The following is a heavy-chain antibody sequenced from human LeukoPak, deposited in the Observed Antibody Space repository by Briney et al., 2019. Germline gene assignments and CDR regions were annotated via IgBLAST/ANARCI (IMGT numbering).Heavy chain of an antibody. V-gene: IGHV3-33*06. CDR1: GFTFSSYG. CDR3: AKDAQIVVVSNGFDY. Sequence: GGSLRLSCAASGFTFSSYGMHWVRQAPGKGLEWVAVIWYDGSNKYYADSVKGRFTISRDNSKNTLYLQMNSLRAEDTAVYYCAKDAQIVVVSNGFDYWGQGTLVTVSS. D-gene: IGHD3-22*01. J-gene: IGHJ4*02. CDR2: IWYDGSNK.